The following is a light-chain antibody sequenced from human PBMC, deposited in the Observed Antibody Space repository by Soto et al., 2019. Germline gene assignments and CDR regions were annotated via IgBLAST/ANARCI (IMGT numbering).Light chain of an antibody. J-gene: IGKJ4*01. Sequence: DIVMTQSPAILSVSLGESATLSCLASQSISDNLAWYQQRSGQAPRLLIYGASTRATGVPARFSGSGSGTEFTLTIRSLQSDDFAIYYCQQYKSWPPLTFGGGTKVE. CDR2: GAS. V-gene: IGKV3-15*01. CDR1: QSISDN. CDR3: QQYKSWPPLT.